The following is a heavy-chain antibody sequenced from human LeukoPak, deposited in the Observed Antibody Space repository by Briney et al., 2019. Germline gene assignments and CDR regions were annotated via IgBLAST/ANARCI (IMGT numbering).Heavy chain of an antibody. CDR3: ARQVAVAGTLSAFDI. CDR1: GGSISSSSYY. J-gene: IGHJ3*02. D-gene: IGHD6-19*01. CDR2: IYYSGST. V-gene: IGHV4-39*01. Sequence: SEALSLTCTVSGGSISSSSYYWGWIRQPPGKGLEWIGSIYYSGSTYYNPSRKSRVTISVDPSKNQFSLKLSSVTAADTAVYYCARQVAVAGTLSAFDIWGQGTMVTVSS.